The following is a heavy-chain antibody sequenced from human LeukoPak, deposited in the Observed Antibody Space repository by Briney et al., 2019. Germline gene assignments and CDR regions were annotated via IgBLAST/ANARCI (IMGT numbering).Heavy chain of an antibody. Sequence: GGSLRLSCAASGFTFSNYNMNWVRQAPGKGLEWVSYISSSSSTIKYADSVKGRFTISRDNAKNSLYLQMNSLRAEDAAVYYCVRESHTFDRWGQGTLVTVSS. V-gene: IGHV3-48*01. CDR2: ISSSSSTI. CDR3: VRESHTFDR. J-gene: IGHJ4*02. CDR1: GFTFSNYN.